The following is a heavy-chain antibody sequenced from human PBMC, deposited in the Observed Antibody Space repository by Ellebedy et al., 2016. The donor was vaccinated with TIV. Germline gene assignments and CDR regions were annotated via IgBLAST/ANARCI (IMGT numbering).Heavy chain of an antibody. J-gene: IGHJ4*02. D-gene: IGHD5-24*01. Sequence: GGSLRLSCEPSGVTVSSHGMHWVRQAPGMGLEWVAVISHDGSDKIYSDSVRGRFTISRDNSKNTLDLQMDSLRAEDTAMYYCATTQMGNGYNEVYFGHWGQGTLVTVSS. V-gene: IGHV3-30*03. CDR2: ISHDGSDK. CDR1: GVTVSSHG. CDR3: ATTQMGNGYNEVYFGH.